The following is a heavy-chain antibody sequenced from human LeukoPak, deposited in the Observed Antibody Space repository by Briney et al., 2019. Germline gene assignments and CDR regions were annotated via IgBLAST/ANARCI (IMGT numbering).Heavy chain of an antibody. D-gene: IGHD3-3*01. CDR3: TRLYSDFWI. CDR2: IKSKTDGGTT. V-gene: IGHV3-15*01. CDR1: GFTFSNAW. J-gene: IGHJ4*02. Sequence: PGGSLRLSCAASGFTFSNAWKSGVRQDPGKGREWVGRIKSKTDGGTTDYAAPVKGRFTISRDDSKNTAYLQMNSLKTEDTAVYYCTRLYSDFWIWGQGTLVTVSS.